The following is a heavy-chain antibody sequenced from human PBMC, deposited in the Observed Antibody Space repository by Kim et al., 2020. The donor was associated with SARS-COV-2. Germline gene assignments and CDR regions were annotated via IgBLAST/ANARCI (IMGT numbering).Heavy chain of an antibody. D-gene: IGHD6-13*01. J-gene: IGHJ4*02. Sequence: SLKSRVTISVDTSKNQFSLKLSSVTAADTAVYYCARPFGAAAGGGLLDDYWGQGTLVTVSS. CDR3: ARPFGAAAGGGLLDDY. V-gene: IGHV4-39*07.